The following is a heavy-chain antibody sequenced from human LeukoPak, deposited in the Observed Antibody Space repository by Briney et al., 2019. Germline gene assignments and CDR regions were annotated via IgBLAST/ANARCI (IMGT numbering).Heavy chain of an antibody. CDR1: GGSISSYY. J-gene: IGHJ5*02. D-gene: IGHD3-3*01. CDR3: ARGAIFGVVKFDP. V-gene: IGHV4-59*01. CDR2: IYYSGST. Sequence: PSETLSLTCTVSGGSISSYYWSWIRQPPGKGLEGIGYIYYSGSTNYNPSLKSRVTISVDTSKNQFSLKLSSVTAADTAVYYCARGAIFGVVKFDPWGQGTLVTVSS.